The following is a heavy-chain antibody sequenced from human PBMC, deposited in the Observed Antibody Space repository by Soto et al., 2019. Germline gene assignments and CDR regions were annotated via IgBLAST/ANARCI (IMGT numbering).Heavy chain of an antibody. D-gene: IGHD3-22*01. V-gene: IGHV4-4*02. CDR3: VCNGYYSLEY. J-gene: IGHJ4*02. CDR1: GDSMTSSDW. CDR2: IHYSGDI. Sequence: QVQLQESGPGLVKPSGTLSLTCAVSGDSMTSSDWWSWVRQAPGKGLEWIGEIHYSGDINYDPSLRSRVTISVDRSNNQFSLNLSSVTSADTVVYFCVCNGYYSLEYWGQGTLVIVSP.